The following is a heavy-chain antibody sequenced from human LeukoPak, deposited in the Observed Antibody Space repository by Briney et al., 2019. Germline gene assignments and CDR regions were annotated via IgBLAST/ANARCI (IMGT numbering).Heavy chain of an antibody. Sequence: GGSLRLSCVASGLAFSSYSMHWVRQAPGKGLEWVGVISYDGSDVYYTDSVKGRFTISRDNSKNTVYLQMNSLRADDTAVYYCARDFTPEWFDIHWGQGTLVTVS. J-gene: IGHJ4*02. D-gene: IGHD3-3*01. V-gene: IGHV3-30*04. CDR2: ISYDGSDV. CDR3: ARDFTPEWFDIH. CDR1: GLAFSSYS.